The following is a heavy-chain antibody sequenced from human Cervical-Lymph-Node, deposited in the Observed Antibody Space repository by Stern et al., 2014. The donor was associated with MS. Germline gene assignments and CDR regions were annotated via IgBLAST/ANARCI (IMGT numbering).Heavy chain of an antibody. CDR1: GFTFTRSA. J-gene: IGHJ6*02. CDR3: ATDSVVAAKYYYGMDV. D-gene: IGHD2-2*01. Sequence: QLVESGPEVKRPGTSVKVSCKASGFTFTRSAVQWVRQARGQRPAGIGWLVAGSGNTNYAEKFQERVIITRDKATSTAYMELSSLRSEDTAVYYCATDSVVAAKYYYGMDVWGQGTTVTVSS. V-gene: IGHV1-58*01. CDR2: LVAGSGNT.